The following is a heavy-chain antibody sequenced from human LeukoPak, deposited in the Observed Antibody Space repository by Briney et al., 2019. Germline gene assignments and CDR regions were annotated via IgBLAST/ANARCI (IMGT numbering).Heavy chain of an antibody. V-gene: IGHV1-24*01. J-gene: IGHJ3*02. D-gene: IGHD3-22*01. CDR3: ATSNYYDSSGYYGDAFDI. Sequence: ASVTVSFKFSVYTLTELSMHWVRQAPGKGGEWMGGFDPEDGETIYAQKFQGRVTMTEDTSTDTAYMELSSLRSEDTAVYYCATSNYYDSSGYYGDAFDIWGQGTMVTVSS. CDR2: FDPEDGET. CDR1: VYTLTELS.